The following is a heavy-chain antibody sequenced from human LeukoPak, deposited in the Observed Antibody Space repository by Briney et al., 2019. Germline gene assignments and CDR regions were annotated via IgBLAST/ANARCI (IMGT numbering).Heavy chain of an antibody. J-gene: IGHJ4*02. D-gene: IGHD6-13*01. CDR2: ISAYNGNT. V-gene: IGHV1-18*01. Sequence: ASVKVSCKASGYTFTSYGISWVRRAPGQGLEWMEWISAYNGNTNYAQKLQGRVTMTTDTSTSTAYLELRSLRSDDTAVYYCARDRKYSFSSSWYVSDYWGQGTLVTVSS. CDR1: GYTFTSYG. CDR3: ARDRKYSFSSSWYVSDY.